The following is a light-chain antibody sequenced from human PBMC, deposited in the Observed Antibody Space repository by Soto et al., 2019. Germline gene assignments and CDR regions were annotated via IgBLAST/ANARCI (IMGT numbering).Light chain of an antibody. Sequence: QSFLTQPPSASGTPGQRVTISCSGSSSNIGTNYVHWYQQLPGTAPKLLMYLNDQRPSGVPDRFSGSKSGTSASLAISGLRSEDEADYFCAAWDGSLDGRFVFGTGTKVTVL. CDR3: AAWDGSLDGRFV. J-gene: IGLJ1*01. V-gene: IGLV1-47*02. CDR1: SSNIGTNY. CDR2: LND.